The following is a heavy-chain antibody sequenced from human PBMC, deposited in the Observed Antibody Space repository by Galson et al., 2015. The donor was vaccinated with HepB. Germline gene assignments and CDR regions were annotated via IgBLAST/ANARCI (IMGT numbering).Heavy chain of an antibody. V-gene: IGHV3-21*01. CDR3: ARDASEWSRDY. Sequence: SLRLSCAASGFTFRTSGMTWVRQAPGKGLEWVAVIGYRETYKHYAGSVKGRFAISRDNAKNSVYLQMNSLRVEDTAVYYCARDASEWSRDYWGQGTLVAVSS. J-gene: IGHJ4*02. CDR2: IGYRETYK. D-gene: IGHD3-3*01. CDR1: GFTFRTSG.